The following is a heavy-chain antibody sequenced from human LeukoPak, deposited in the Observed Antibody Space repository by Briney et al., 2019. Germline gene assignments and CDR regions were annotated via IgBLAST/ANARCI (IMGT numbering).Heavy chain of an antibody. CDR3: ARADFYGDCIDY. V-gene: IGHV3-53*01. CDR1: GFTVSSNY. J-gene: IGHJ4*02. CDR2: IYFGGTT. D-gene: IGHD4-17*01. Sequence: GGSLRLSCAASGFTVSSNYMTWVRQAPGQGLEWVSVIYFGGTTYYADSVKGRFTISRDNSKNTVYLQMNSLRVEDTAVYYCARADFYGDCIDYWGQGTLVTVSS.